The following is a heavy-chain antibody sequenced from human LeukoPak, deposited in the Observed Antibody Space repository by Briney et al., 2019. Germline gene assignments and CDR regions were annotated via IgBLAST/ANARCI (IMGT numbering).Heavy chain of an antibody. V-gene: IGHV3-21*01. D-gene: IGHD2/OR15-2a*01. J-gene: IGHJ6*02. CDR1: GFTFSSYS. Sequence: PGGCLRLSCAASGFTFSSYSMNWVRQAPGKGLEWVSSISSSSSHIYYADSVKGRFTISRDNAKNSLYLQMNSLRAEDTAVYYCARFPSNGMDVWGQGTTVTVSS. CDR2: ISSSSSHI. CDR3: ARFPSNGMDV.